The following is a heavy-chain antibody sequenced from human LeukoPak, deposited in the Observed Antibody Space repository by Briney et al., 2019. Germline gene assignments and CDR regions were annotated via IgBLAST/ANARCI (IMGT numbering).Heavy chain of an antibody. Sequence: SETLSLTCTVSGGSISIYYWSWIRQPAGKGLEWIGRIYTSGSTNYNPSLKSRVTMSVDTSKNQFSLKLSSVTAADTAVYYCARGVKDGAIGVYYMDVWGKGTTVTVSS. J-gene: IGHJ6*03. CDR3: ARGVKDGAIGVYYMDV. CDR1: GGSISIYY. D-gene: IGHD1-26*01. CDR2: IYTSGST. V-gene: IGHV4-4*07.